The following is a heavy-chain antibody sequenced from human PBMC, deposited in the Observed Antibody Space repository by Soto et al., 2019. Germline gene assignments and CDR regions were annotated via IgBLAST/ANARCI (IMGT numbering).Heavy chain of an antibody. CDR2: ISGTGGHT. D-gene: IGHD2-8*01. CDR1: GFTFNTYS. CDR3: AKGCTRTDCDNGDGAIDI. Sequence: GGSLRLSCIASGFTFNTYSMSWVRQAPGKGLEWVSGISGTGGHTNYAEMVNGRFNISRDNSKNTLFLQMSSLRADDTAVYYCAKGCTRTDCDNGDGAIDIWGQGTMVTVSS. J-gene: IGHJ3*02. V-gene: IGHV3-23*01.